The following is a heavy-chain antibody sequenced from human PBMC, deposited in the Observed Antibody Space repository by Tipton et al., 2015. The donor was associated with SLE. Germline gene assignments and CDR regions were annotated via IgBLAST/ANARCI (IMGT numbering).Heavy chain of an antibody. V-gene: IGHV3-49*04. D-gene: IGHD6-19*01. CDR1: GFSITAYS. CDR3: TRDLVGGTGWYERVDY. J-gene: IGHJ4*02. CDR2: IRSKAYGGTP. Sequence: AVSGFSITAYSMNWVRQAPGKGPQWLGFIRSKAYGGTPEYAASVTGRFTISRDDSKSIAYLHMNSLKTDDTGIYYCTRDLVGGTGWYERVDYWGQGTRVTVSS.